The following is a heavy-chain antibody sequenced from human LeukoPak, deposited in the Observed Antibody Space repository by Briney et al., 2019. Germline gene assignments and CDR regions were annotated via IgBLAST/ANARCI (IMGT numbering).Heavy chain of an antibody. CDR3: ASGDYYFDN. V-gene: IGHV3-48*02. J-gene: IGHJ4*02. Sequence: GGSLRLSCAASGVTFSDQIMNWVRQAPGKGLEWVSYISISSNTIYYADSVKGRFTIPRDNAKNSLYLQMNSLRDEDTAVYFCASGDYYFDNWGQGTLVTVSS. D-gene: IGHD3-3*01. CDR1: GVTFSDQI. CDR2: ISISSNTI.